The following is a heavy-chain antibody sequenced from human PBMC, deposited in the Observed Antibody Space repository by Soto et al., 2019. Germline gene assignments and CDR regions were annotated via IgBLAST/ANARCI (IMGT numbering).Heavy chain of an antibody. V-gene: IGHV5-51*01. CDR3: ARLGVGVAAEY. CDR1: GYTFTTYW. J-gene: IGHJ4*02. D-gene: IGHD1-26*01. CDR2: IYPGDSDT. Sequence: EVQLVQSGAEVRKPGDCLKISCKGSGYTFTTYWIGWVRQMPGQGLEWMGIIYPGDSDTRYSPSFQGQVTILVDKSISTAYLQWSSLKASDSAMYYCARLGVGVAAEYWGQGTPVTVSS.